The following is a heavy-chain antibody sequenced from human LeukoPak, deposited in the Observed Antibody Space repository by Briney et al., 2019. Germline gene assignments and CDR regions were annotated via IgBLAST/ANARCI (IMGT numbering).Heavy chain of an antibody. D-gene: IGHD3-3*01. V-gene: IGHV3-23*01. CDR1: GFTFSSYA. Sequence: GGSLRLSCAASGFTFSSYAMSWVRQAPGKGLEWVSGISGSGGSTYYADSVKGRFTISRDNSKNTLYLQMNSLRAGDAAVYYCAKGGDFWSGPQFDYWGQGTLVTVSS. J-gene: IGHJ4*02. CDR2: ISGSGGST. CDR3: AKGGDFWSGPQFDY.